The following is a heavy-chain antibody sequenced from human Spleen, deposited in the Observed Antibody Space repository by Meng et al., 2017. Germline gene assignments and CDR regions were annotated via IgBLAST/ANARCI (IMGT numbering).Heavy chain of an antibody. D-gene: IGHD6-13*01. CDR1: GYNFPYDW. CDR3: ARDEDISAAGKLFGDY. Sequence: QVELVQSGAEGKTPGASGKVSCKPSGYNFPYDWLHWVRRAPGQGLEWMGRIDPKSGDTHYAQRFQGRVTMTGDTSISTAYMELSGLRSDDTAMYYCARDEDISAAGKLFGDYWGQGTLVTVSS. CDR2: IDPKSGDT. J-gene: IGHJ4*02. V-gene: IGHV1-2*06.